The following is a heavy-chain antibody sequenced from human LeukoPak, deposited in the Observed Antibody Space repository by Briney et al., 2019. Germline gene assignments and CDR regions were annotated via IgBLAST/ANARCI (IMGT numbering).Heavy chain of an antibody. D-gene: IGHD6-13*01. CDR2: IIPIFGTA. CDR3: ARTFRSSWAFDYYYYYGMDV. V-gene: IGHV1-69*13. J-gene: IGHJ6*02. CDR1: GGTFSIYA. Sequence: GASVKVSCKASGGTFSIYAISWVRQAPGQGLEWMGGIIPIFGTANYAQKFQGRVTITADESTSTAYMELSSLRSEDTAVYYCARTFRSSWAFDYYYYYGMDVWGQGTTVTVSS.